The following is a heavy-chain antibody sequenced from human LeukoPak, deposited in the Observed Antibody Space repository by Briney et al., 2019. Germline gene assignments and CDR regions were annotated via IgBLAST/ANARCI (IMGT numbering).Heavy chain of an antibody. CDR3: ARGNIYYYYMDV. J-gene: IGHJ6*03. Sequence: GGSLRLSCAASGFTVSSNYMSWVRQAPGKGLEWVSSISSSSSYIYYADSVKGRFTISRDNAKNSLYLQMNSLRAEDTAVYYCARGNIYYYYMDVWGKGTTVTVSS. D-gene: IGHD4-11*01. CDR2: ISSSSSYI. CDR1: GFTVSSNY. V-gene: IGHV3-21*01.